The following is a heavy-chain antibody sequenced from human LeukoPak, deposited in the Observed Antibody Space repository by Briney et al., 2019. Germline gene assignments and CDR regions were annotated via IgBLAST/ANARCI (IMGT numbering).Heavy chain of an antibody. D-gene: IGHD5-18*01. CDR2: ISSSSYI. CDR3: ARGFQDTAMDNYYYYGMDV. V-gene: IGHV3-21*01. J-gene: IGHJ6*02. Sequence: GGSLRLSCAASGFTFSSYWMNWVRQAPGKGLEWVSSISSSSYIYYADSVKGRFTISRDNAKNSLYLQMNSLRAEDTAVYYCARGFQDTAMDNYYYYGMDVWGQGTTVTVSS. CDR1: GFTFSSYW.